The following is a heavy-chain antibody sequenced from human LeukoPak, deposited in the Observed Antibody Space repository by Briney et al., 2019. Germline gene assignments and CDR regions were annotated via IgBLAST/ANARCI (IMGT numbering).Heavy chain of an antibody. Sequence: ASVKVSCKASGYIFTRYDVNWVRQATGQGLEWMGWMNPNTGNTVYAQKFQGRVTMTRDTSIKTAYMELSSLRSEDTAVYFCARGMDTAFWGQGTLVPVSS. CDR3: ARGMDTAF. J-gene: IGHJ4*02. V-gene: IGHV1-8*01. D-gene: IGHD5-18*01. CDR2: MNPNTGNT. CDR1: GYIFTRYD.